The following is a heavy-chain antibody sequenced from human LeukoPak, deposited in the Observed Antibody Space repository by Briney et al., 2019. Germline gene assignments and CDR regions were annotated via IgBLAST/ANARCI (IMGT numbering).Heavy chain of an antibody. CDR2: INRSGST. J-gene: IGHJ3*02. CDR3: ARVPLRYFDWLPVTDAFDI. CDR1: GGSFSGYY. V-gene: IGHV4-34*01. D-gene: IGHD3-9*01. Sequence: LETLSLTCAVYGGSFSGYYWSWIRQPPGEGLEWIGEINRSGSTNYNPSLKSRVTISVDTSKNQFSLKLSSVTAADTAVYYCARVPLRYFDWLPVTDAFDIWGQGTMVTVSS.